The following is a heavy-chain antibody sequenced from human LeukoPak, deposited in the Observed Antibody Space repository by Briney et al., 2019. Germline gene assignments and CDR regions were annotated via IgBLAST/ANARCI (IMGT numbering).Heavy chain of an antibody. D-gene: IGHD3-10*01. CDR3: ARDRGAARHNWFDP. J-gene: IGHJ5*02. CDR1: GYTFTSYA. V-gene: IGHV1-3*01. CDR2: INAGNGNT. Sequence: ASVKVSCKASGYTFTSYAMHWVRQAPGQRLEWMGWINAGNGNTKYSQKFQGRVTITRDTSASTAYMELSSLRSEDTAVYYCARDRGAARHNWFDPWGQGTLVTVSS.